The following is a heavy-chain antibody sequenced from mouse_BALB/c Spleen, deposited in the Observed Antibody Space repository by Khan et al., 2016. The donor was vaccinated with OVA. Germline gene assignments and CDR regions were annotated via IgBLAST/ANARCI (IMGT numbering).Heavy chain of an antibody. CDR1: GFTFSSFG. V-gene: IGHV5-17*02. Sequence: EVELVESGGGLVQPGGSRKLSCAASGFTFSSFGMHWVRQAPEKGLEWVAYISSGSSTIYYADTVKGRFTLSRDNPKNTLFLQMTSLRSEDTAMYYCARGGYYAMDYWGQGTSVTVAS. CDR3: ARGGYYAMDY. CDR2: ISSGSSTI. J-gene: IGHJ4*01.